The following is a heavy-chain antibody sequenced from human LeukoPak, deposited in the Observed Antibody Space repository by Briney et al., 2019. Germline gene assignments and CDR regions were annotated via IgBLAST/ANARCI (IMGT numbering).Heavy chain of an antibody. V-gene: IGHV3-7*01. D-gene: IGHD3-22*01. Sequence: GGSLRLSCAASGFTFSGYWMSWVRQAPGKGLEWVATMKQDGGEIYYVDSVKGRFTISRDNAKSSLYLQMNSLRAEDTAVYYCARDLYDSSGYYYGTGPDPWGRGTLVTVSS. CDR3: ARDLYDSSGYYYGTGPDP. J-gene: IGHJ5*02. CDR1: GFTFSGYW. CDR2: MKQDGGEI.